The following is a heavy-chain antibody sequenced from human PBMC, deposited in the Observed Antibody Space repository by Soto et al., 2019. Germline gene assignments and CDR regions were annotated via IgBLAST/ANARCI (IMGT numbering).Heavy chain of an antibody. D-gene: IGHD2-2*02. CDR1: GYTFTSYY. V-gene: IGHV1-46*01. CDR3: ARDCVVVPAAIRYYYYGMDV. CDR2: INPSGGST. Sequence: ASVKVSCKASGYTFTSYYMHWVRQAPGQGLEWMGIINPSGGSTSYAQKFQGRVTMTRDTSTSTVYMELSSLRSEDTAVYYCARDCVVVPAAIRYYYYGMDVWGQGTTVTV. J-gene: IGHJ6*02.